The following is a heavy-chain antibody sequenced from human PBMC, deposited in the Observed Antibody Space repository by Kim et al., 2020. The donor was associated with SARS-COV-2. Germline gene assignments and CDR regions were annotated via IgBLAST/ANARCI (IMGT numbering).Heavy chain of an antibody. D-gene: IGHD6-19*01. V-gene: IGHV4-39*01. Sequence: SETLSLTCSVSGGSISSSSHYWGWIRQSPGKGLEWIGSIYASGSTYYNPSLESRVVVSVDKTKTQFYLNLRPVTASDRGVYFCAGLYSSGWYGFTYFVY. CDR1: GGSISSSSHY. J-gene: IGHJ4*01. CDR3: AGLYSSGWYGFTYFVY. CDR2: IYASGST.